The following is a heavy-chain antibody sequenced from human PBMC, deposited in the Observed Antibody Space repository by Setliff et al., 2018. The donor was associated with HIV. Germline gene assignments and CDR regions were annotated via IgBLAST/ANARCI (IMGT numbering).Heavy chain of an antibody. Sequence: ASVKVSCKASGYTFTGYAIHWVRQAPGQRLEWMGWINAGNANRKYSQKFQGRVTITRDTSANTAYMELSSLRSEDTAAYYCARDEENYYDSGGAFDIWGQGATVTVSS. CDR1: GYTFTGYA. J-gene: IGHJ3*02. V-gene: IGHV1-3*01. CDR2: INAGNANR. D-gene: IGHD3-10*01. CDR3: ARDEENYYDSGGAFDI.